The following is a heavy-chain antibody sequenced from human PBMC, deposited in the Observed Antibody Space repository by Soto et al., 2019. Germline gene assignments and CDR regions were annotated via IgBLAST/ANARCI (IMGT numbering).Heavy chain of an antibody. CDR2: INPNSGGT. CDR3: ARDGSPYDFWSGYYLNYYYGMDV. D-gene: IGHD3-3*01. CDR1: GYTFTVYY. Sequence: GASVKVSCKASGYTFTVYYMHWVRQAPGQGLEWMGWINPNSGGTNYAQKFQGWVTMTRDTSISTAYMELSRLRPDDTAVYYCARDGSPYDFWSGYYLNYYYGMDVWGQGTTLTVSS. V-gene: IGHV1-2*04. J-gene: IGHJ6*02.